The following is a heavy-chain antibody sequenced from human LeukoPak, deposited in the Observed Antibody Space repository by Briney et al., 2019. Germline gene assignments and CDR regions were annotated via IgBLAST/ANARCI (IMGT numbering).Heavy chain of an antibody. D-gene: IGHD5-18*01. CDR2: INWKTGNG. J-gene: IGHJ4*02. CDR3: ARGGDTAMVRPPPSYYFDY. Sequence: GGSLRLSCAVSGFNFDDYAMHWVRQAPGRGLEWVSGINWKTGNGIYADSVKGRFTISRDNAKNSLYLQMNSLRAEDTAVYYCARGGDTAMVRPPPSYYFDYWGQGTLVTVSS. V-gene: IGHV3-9*01. CDR1: GFNFDDYA.